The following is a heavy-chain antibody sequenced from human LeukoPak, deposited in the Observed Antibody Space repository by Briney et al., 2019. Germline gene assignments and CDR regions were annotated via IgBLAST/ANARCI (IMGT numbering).Heavy chain of an antibody. D-gene: IGHD1-26*01. V-gene: IGHV3-30*18. Sequence: SGRSLRLSCAASGFTFIRYGMHWVRQAPGKGLEWVAVISYDGSDKYYADSVKGRFTISRDNSKNTLYLEMNSLRAEDTAVYYCAEGPVSGFRSPFDSWGQGTLVTVSS. CDR1: GFTFIRYG. J-gene: IGHJ4*02. CDR2: ISYDGSDK. CDR3: AEGPVSGFRSPFDS.